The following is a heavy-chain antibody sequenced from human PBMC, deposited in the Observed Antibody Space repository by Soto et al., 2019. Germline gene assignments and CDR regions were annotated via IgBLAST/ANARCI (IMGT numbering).Heavy chain of an antibody. V-gene: IGHV4-30-4*01. D-gene: IGHD3-16*02. J-gene: IGHJ5*02. CDR2: IYYSGST. CDR3: AGLQSMRLSGLDP. Sequence: QVQLQESGPGLVKPSQTLSLTCTVSGGSISSGDYSWSWIRQPPGKGLEWIGYIYYSGSTYYNPALKSRVTISVDTSKNQFSLKLSSVTAADTAVYYCAGLQSMRLSGLDPWGQGTLVTVSS. CDR1: GGSISSGDYS.